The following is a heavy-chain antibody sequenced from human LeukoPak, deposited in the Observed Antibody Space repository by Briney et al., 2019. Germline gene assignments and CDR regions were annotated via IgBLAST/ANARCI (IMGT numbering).Heavy chain of an antibody. Sequence: GGTLRLSCAASGFTFSSHGMSWVRQAPGKGLEWVSSISSRSSYIDYADSLKGRFTISRDNAKNSLYLQMNSLRAEDTAVYYCARGKEPVAGSLSHFDYWGQGTLVTVSS. J-gene: IGHJ4*02. D-gene: IGHD6-19*01. CDR2: ISSRSSYI. CDR1: GFTFSSHG. CDR3: ARGKEPVAGSLSHFDY. V-gene: IGHV3-21*01.